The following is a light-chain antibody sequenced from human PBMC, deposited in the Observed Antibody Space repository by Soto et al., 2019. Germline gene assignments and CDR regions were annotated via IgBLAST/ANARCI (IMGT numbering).Light chain of an antibody. V-gene: IGKV3-15*01. CDR3: QQYNKWPLT. J-gene: IGKJ1*01. Sequence: EIVMTQSPATLSVSPGARATLSCRASQSVSINVVWYQQTPGQAPRLLIYGASTRATGIPVRFSGSASGTEFTLTISSLQSEDFTVYYCQQYNKWPLTFGQGTKVDIK. CDR1: QSVSIN. CDR2: GAS.